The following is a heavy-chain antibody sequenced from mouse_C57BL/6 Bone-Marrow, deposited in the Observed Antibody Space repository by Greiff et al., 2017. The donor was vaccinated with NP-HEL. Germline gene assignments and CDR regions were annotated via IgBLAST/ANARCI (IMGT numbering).Heavy chain of an antibody. CDR2: ILPGSGST. D-gene: IGHD1-1*01. Sequence: QVQLQQSGAELMKPGASVKLSCKASGYTFTGYWIEWVKQRPGHGLEWIGEILPGSGSTNYNEKFKGKATFTADTSSNTAYMQLSSLTTEDSAIYYGARESYDYSSSYGDFDYWGQGTTLTVSS. V-gene: IGHV1-9*01. CDR1: GYTFTGYW. J-gene: IGHJ2*01. CDR3: ARESYDYSSSYGDFDY.